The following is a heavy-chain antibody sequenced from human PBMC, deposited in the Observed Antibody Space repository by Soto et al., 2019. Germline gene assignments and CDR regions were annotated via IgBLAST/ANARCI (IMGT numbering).Heavy chain of an antibody. Sequence: GGSLRLSCAASGFTFSSYAMSWVRQAPGKGLEWVSAISGSGGSTYYADSVKGRFTISRDNSKNTLYLQMNSLRAEDTAVYYCAKASEGQLLSEADFDYWGQGTLVTVSS. J-gene: IGHJ4*02. D-gene: IGHD2-2*01. V-gene: IGHV3-23*01. CDR2: ISGSGGST. CDR3: AKASEGQLLSEADFDY. CDR1: GFTFSSYA.